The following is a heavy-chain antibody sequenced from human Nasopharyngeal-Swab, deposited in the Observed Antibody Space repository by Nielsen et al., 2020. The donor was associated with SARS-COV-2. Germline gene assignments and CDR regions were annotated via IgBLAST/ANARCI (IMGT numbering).Heavy chain of an antibody. V-gene: IGHV1-8*01. CDR3: ARGGADIVVVPAEAFDI. J-gene: IGHJ3*02. D-gene: IGHD2-2*01. Sequence: ASVKVSCKASGYTFTSYDINWVRQATGQGLEWMGWMNPNSGNTGYAQKFQGRVTMTRNTSISTAYMELSSLRSEDTAVYYCARGGADIVVVPAEAFDIWGQGTMVTVSS. CDR1: GYTFTSYD. CDR2: MNPNSGNT.